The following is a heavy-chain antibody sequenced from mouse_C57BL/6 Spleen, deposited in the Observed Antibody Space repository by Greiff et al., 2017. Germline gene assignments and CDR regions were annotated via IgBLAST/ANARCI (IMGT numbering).Heavy chain of an antibody. Sequence: QVQLKQPGAELVKPGASVKVSCKASGYTFTSYWMHWVKQRPGQGLEWIGRIHPSDSDPNYNPQFKGKATLTVDKSSSTAYMQLSSLTSEDSAVCYWAIGGTTLRTYYFDYWGQGTTLTVSS. CDR3: AIGGTTLRTYYFDY. V-gene: IGHV1-74*01. D-gene: IGHD1-1*01. CDR2: IHPSDSDP. CDR1: GYTFTSYW. J-gene: IGHJ2*01.